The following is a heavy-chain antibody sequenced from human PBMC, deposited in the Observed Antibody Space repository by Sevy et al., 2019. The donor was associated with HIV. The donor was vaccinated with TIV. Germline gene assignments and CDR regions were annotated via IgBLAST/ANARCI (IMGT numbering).Heavy chain of an antibody. J-gene: IGHJ6*02. CDR1: GFTFSSYG. Sequence: GGSLRLSCAASGFTFSSYGMHWVRQAPGKGLEWVAVIWYDGSNKYYADSVKGRLTISRDNSKNTLYLQMNSLRAEDTAVYYCARDPEGLDTSMASTYYYYGMDVWGQGTTVTFSS. D-gene: IGHD5-18*01. CDR3: ARDPEGLDTSMASTYYYYGMDV. V-gene: IGHV3-33*01. CDR2: IWYDGSNK.